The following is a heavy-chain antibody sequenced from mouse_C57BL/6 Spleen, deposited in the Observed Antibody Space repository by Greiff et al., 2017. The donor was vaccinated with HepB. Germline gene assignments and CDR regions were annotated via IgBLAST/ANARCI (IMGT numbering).Heavy chain of an antibody. J-gene: IGHJ2*01. D-gene: IGHD4-1*01. Sequence: EVQVVESGGDLVKPGGSLKLSCAASGFTFSSYGMSWVRQTPDKRLEWVATISSGGSYTYYPDSVKGRFTISRDNAKNTLYLQMSSLKSEDTAMYYCARLGRGFDYWGQGTTLTVSS. CDR1: GFTFSSYG. CDR2: ISSGGSYT. CDR3: ARLGRGFDY. V-gene: IGHV5-6*01.